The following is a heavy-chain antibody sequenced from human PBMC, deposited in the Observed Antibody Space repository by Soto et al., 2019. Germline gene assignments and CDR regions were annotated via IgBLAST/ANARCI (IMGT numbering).Heavy chain of an antibody. V-gene: IGHV3-15*07. Sequence: PGGSLRLSCAASGFIFGNAWINWVRQAPGKGLEWVGRIKSKTDGGTTDYAAPVKGRFAISRDDSKNIVYMQMNSLKIEDTAVYFCRTDSYINMILVRLDYWGQGTLVTVS. J-gene: IGHJ4*02. CDR2: IKSKTDGGTT. D-gene: IGHD3-22*01. CDR3: RTDSYINMILVRLDY. CDR1: GFIFGNAW.